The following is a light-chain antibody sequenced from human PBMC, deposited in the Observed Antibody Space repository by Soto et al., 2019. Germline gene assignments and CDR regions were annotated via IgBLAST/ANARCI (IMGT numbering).Light chain of an antibody. Sequence: DIQMTQSPSTLSASVGDRVTITCRASQSISSWLAWYHQKPGKAPKLLIYDASSLEGGVPSRFSGSGSGTEFTLTISSLQPDDFATYYCQQYNTYRFTFGPGTKVDI. CDR3: QQYNTYRFT. J-gene: IGKJ3*01. V-gene: IGKV1-5*01. CDR1: QSISSW. CDR2: DAS.